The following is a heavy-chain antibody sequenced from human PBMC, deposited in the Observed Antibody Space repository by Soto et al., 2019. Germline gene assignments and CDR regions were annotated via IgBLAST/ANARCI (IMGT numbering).Heavy chain of an antibody. J-gene: IGHJ4*02. CDR3: ARVNRLGELYDYFDY. D-gene: IGHD3-10*01. CDR1: GGSISSYY. V-gene: IGHV4-59*01. Sequence: ASETLSLTCTVSGGSISSYYWSWIRQPPGKGLEWIGYIYYSGSTNYNPSLKSRVTISVDTSKNQFSLKLSSVTAADTAVYYCARVNRLGELYDYFDYWGQGTLVTVSS. CDR2: IYYSGST.